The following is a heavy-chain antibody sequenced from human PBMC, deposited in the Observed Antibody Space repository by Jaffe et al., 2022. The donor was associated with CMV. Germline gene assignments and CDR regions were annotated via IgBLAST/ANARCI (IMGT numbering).Heavy chain of an antibody. CDR2: ISGSGGST. J-gene: IGHJ3*02. CDR3: AKGAPYLLRRDDAFDI. D-gene: IGHD3-22*01. CDR1: GFTFSSYA. V-gene: IGHV3-23*01. Sequence: EVQLLESGGGLVQPGGSLRLSCAASGFTFSSYAMSWVRQAPGKGLEWVSAISGSGGSTYYADSVKGRFTISRDNSKNTLYLQMNSLRAEDTAVYYCAKGAPYLLRRDDAFDIWGQGTMVTVSS.